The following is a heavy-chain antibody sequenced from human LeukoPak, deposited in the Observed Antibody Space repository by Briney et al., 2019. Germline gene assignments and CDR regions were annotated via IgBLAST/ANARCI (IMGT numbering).Heavy chain of an antibody. CDR2: IIPIFGTA. CDR3: ARGPPYYYDSSGYYRLDY. Sequence: SAKVSFTASGGTFSSYAISWVRQAPGQGLEWMGGIIPIFGTANYAQKFQGRVTITADESTSTAYMELSSLRSEDTAVYYCARGPPYYYDSSGYYRLDYWGQGTLVTVSS. D-gene: IGHD3-22*01. CDR1: GGTFSSYA. V-gene: IGHV1-69*13. J-gene: IGHJ4*02.